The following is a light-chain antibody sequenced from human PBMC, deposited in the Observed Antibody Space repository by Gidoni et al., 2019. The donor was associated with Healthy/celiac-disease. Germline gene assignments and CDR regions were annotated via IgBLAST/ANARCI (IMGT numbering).Light chain of an antibody. CDR2: AAS. CDR3: LQDYNYPLT. V-gene: IGKV1-6*01. CDR1: QGIRND. J-gene: IGKJ4*01. Sequence: AIHMTQSPSSLSASVGDRVTITCRSSQGIRNDLGWYQQKPGKAPKLLIYAASSLQSGVPSRFSGSGSGTDFTLTISSLQPEDFATYYCLQDYNYPLTFGGGTKVEIK.